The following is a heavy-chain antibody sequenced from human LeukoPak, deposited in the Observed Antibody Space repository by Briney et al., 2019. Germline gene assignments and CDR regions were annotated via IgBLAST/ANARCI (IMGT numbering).Heavy chain of an antibody. Sequence: GGSLRLSCAASGFTFSSYGINWVRQAPGKGLEGVSYISSSGSTIYYADSVKGRFTISRDNAKNSLYLQMNSLRAEDTAVYYCASPDYGGNSGAFDIWGQGTMVTVSS. CDR3: ASPDYGGNSGAFDI. CDR2: ISSSGSTI. CDR1: GFTFSSYG. J-gene: IGHJ3*02. V-gene: IGHV3-48*03. D-gene: IGHD4-23*01.